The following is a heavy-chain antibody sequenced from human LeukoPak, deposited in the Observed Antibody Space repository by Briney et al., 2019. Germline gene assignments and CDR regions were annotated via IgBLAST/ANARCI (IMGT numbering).Heavy chain of an antibody. CDR3: ARDSNSHYYFDY. Sequence: GGSLRLSCVAPGFAVSSNHMNWVRLAPGKGLEWVSIIYIAGTTHYADSVKGRFTISRDNSINTVYLQMNSLRAEDTAVYYCARDSNSHYYFDYWGQGTLVTVSS. CDR1: GFAVSSNH. CDR2: IYIAGTT. D-gene: IGHD2-2*01. J-gene: IGHJ4*02. V-gene: IGHV3-53*01.